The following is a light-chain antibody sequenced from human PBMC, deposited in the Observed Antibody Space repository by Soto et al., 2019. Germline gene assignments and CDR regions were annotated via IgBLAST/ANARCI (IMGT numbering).Light chain of an antibody. CDR3: CSYAGSYSYA. CDR2: EIN. V-gene: IGLV2-8*01. J-gene: IGLJ1*01. Sequence: QSALTQPPSASGSPGQSVTISCTGTSSDVGAYDYVSWYQQHPGKAPKLMIYEINKRPSGVPDRFSGSKSGSTASLTISGLQAEDEADYYCCSYAGSYSYAFATGTKLTVL. CDR1: SSDVGAYDY.